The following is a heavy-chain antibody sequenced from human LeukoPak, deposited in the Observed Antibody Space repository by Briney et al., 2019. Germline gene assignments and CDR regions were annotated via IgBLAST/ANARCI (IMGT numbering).Heavy chain of an antibody. Sequence: PGGSLRLSCAASGFTFSSYGMHWVRQAPCKGLEWVAVISYDGSNKYYADSVKGRFTISRDNSKNTLYLQMNSLRAEDTAVYYCAKDNVVPHVYFDYWGQGTLVTVSS. V-gene: IGHV3-30*18. CDR1: GFTFSSYG. D-gene: IGHD2-15*01. CDR3: AKDNVVPHVYFDY. CDR2: ISYDGSNK. J-gene: IGHJ4*02.